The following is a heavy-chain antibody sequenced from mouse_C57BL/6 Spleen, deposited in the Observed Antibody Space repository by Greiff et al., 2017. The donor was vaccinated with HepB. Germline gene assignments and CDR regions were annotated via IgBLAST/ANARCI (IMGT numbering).Heavy chain of an antibody. Sequence: EVMLVESGGGLVKPGGSLKLSCAASGFTFSSYAMSWVRQTPEKRLEWVATISDGGSYTYYPDNVKGRFTISRDNAKNNLYLQMSHLKSEDTAMYYCALGYDPFDYWGQGTTLTVSS. J-gene: IGHJ2*01. CDR1: GFTFSSYA. D-gene: IGHD2-2*01. CDR3: ALGYDPFDY. V-gene: IGHV5-4*03. CDR2: ISDGGSYT.